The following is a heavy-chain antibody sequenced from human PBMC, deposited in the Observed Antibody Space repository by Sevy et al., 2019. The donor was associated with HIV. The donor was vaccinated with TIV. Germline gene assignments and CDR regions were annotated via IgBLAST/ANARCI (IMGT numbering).Heavy chain of an antibody. CDR3: AKDVVSGPISDYYMDV. CDR2: ISDDGSNK. V-gene: IGHV3-30*18. J-gene: IGHJ6*03. Sequence: GGSLRLSCAPSGFTFSSFGMHWVRQAPGKGLEWVAVISDDGSNKDYADSVKGRFTISRDNSKNTLYLQMNSLRAEDTAVYYCAKDVVSGPISDYYMDVWGKGTTVTVSS. CDR1: GFTFSSFG. D-gene: IGHD2-15*01.